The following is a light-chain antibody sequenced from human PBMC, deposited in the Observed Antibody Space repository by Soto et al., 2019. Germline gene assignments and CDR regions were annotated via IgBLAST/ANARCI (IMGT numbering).Light chain of an antibody. CDR2: LSSDGSH. CDR1: SGRSSYA. CDR3: QTWDTGARVV. V-gene: IGLV4-69*01. J-gene: IGLJ2*01. Sequence: QPVLTQSHSASASLGASVKLTCTLRSGRSSYAIAWHQQQPEKGPRYLMKLSSDGSHSKGDGIPDRFSGSSSGAERYLTISSLQSEDEADYYCQTWDTGARVVFGGGTKLTVL.